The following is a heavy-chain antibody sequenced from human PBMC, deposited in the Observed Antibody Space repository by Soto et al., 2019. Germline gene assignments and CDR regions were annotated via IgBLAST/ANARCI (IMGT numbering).Heavy chain of an antibody. CDR1: GGTFSSYA. Sequence: QVQLVQSGAEVKKPGSSVKVSCKASGGTFSSYAISWVRQAPGQGLEWMGWIIPIFGTANYAQKFQGRVTITADESTSKAYMELSSLRSEDTAVYYCARSHYYDSSGYYYDDYWGQGTLVTVSS. CDR2: IIPIFGTA. CDR3: ARSHYYDSSGYYYDDY. D-gene: IGHD3-22*01. V-gene: IGHV1-69*12. J-gene: IGHJ4*02.